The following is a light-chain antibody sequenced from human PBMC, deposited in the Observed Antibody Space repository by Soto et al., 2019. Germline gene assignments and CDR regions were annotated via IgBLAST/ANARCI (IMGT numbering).Light chain of an antibody. J-gene: IGKJ5*01. CDR3: QQYGSSAIT. CDR2: GAS. CDR1: QSVSSSY. Sequence: EIVLTQSPGTLSLSPGERATLSCRASQSVSSSYLAWYQQKPGQAPRLLIYGASSRATGITDRFSGSGSGTDFTLTISRLEPEDCAVYYCQQYGSSAITFGQGTRLEIK. V-gene: IGKV3-20*01.